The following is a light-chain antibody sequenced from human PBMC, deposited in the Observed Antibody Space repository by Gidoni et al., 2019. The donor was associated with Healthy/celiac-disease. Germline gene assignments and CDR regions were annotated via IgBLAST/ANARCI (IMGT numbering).Light chain of an antibody. CDR3: QVWDSSTVV. CDR1: NIGSKN. CDR2: RVS. V-gene: IGLV3-9*01. J-gene: IGLJ2*01. Sequence: SYELTQPLSVSAALGQTARITCGGNNIGSKNVHWYQQKQGQAPVLVIYRVSNRPSGIPERFSDSNSGNTATLTISRAQAGDEADYCCQVWDSSTVVFGGGTKLTVL.